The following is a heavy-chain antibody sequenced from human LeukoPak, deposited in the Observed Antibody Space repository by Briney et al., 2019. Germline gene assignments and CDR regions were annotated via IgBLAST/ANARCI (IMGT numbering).Heavy chain of an antibody. CDR3: AREVNMPFDSDGFDI. D-gene: IGHD1/OR15-1a*01. J-gene: IGHJ3*02. Sequence: SQTLSLTCTVSGDSIRSDNYFWSWLRQSPEEGQKWIAYIDYRGKAFYDPSLKSRVTISIDTSRNQFSLRLTSVTAADTAVYFCAREVNMPFDSDGFDIWGQGTMVTVSS. CDR2: IDYRGKA. CDR1: GDSIRSDNYF. V-gene: IGHV4-30-4*08.